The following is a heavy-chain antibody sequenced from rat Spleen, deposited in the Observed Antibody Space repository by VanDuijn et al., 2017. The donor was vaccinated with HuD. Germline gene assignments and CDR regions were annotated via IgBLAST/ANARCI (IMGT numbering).Heavy chain of an antibody. Sequence: EVQLVESGGGLVQPGRSLKFSCAASGFTFSDYYMAWVRQAPTKGLEWVATISYDGSSTFFRDSVKGRFTISRDDEESTLYLQMDSLRSEDTATYFCARLGGLRNWFAYWGQGTLVTVSS. CDR3: ARLGGLRNWFAY. CDR2: ISYDGSST. D-gene: IGHD4-3*01. V-gene: IGHV5-17*01. J-gene: IGHJ3*01. CDR1: GFTFSDYY.